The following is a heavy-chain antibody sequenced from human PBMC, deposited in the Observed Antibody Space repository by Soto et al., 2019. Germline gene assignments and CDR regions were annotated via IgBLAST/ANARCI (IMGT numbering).Heavy chain of an antibody. CDR1: DGSISSGDYY. J-gene: IGHJ5*02. V-gene: IGHV4-30-4*01. CDR3: AREDYRSGWFDP. CDR2: IYYTGST. Sequence: QVQLQESGPGLVKPSQTLSLTCTVSDGSISSGDYYWSWIRQPPGKGLEWIGYIYYTGSTYYNPSLNSRVPISVDTSKKQFSLKLSSVTAADTAVYYCAREDYRSGWFDPWGQGTLVTVSS. D-gene: IGHD3-10*01.